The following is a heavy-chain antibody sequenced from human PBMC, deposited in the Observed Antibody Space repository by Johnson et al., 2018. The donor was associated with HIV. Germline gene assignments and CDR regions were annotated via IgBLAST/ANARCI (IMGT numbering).Heavy chain of an antibody. V-gene: IGHV3-20*04. J-gene: IGHJ3*02. CDR1: GFTFDGYG. D-gene: IGHD3-16*01. Sequence: MQLVESGGGLVQPGGSLRLSCAASGFTFDGYGMSWVRQAPGKGLEWVSGINWNGGSTGYADSLKGRFTISRDNAKKSLYVQMKSLRAADTALYYCARGGSDAFDIWGQGTMVTVSS. CDR2: INWNGGST. CDR3: ARGGSDAFDI.